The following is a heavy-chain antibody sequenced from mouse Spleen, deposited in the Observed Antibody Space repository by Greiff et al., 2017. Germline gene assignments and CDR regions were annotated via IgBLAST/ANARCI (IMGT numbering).Heavy chain of an antibody. CDR2: IYPSDSET. J-gene: IGHJ2*01. V-gene: IGHV1-61*01. CDR1: GYTFTSYW. Sequence: QVHVKQPGAELVRPGSSVKLSCKASGYTFTSYWMDWVKQRPGQGLEWIGNIYPSDSETHYNQKFKDKATLTVDKSSSTAYMQLSSLTSEDSAVYYCARDYSNSYFDYWGQGTTLTVSS. CDR3: ARDYSNSYFDY. D-gene: IGHD2-5*01.